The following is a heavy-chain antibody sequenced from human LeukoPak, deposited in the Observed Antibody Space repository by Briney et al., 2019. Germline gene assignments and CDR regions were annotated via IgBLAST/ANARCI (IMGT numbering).Heavy chain of an antibody. CDR2: IYYSGST. CDR3: ARREGDYGYWYFDL. V-gene: IGHV4-59*08. CDR1: GGSISNFY. J-gene: IGHJ2*01. D-gene: IGHD4-17*01. Sequence: SETLSLTCTVSGGSISNFYWSWIRQPPGKGLEWIGYIYYSGSTNYNPSLKSRVTTSVDTSKNQFSLKLSSVTAADTAVYYCARREGDYGYWYFDLWGRGTLVTVSS.